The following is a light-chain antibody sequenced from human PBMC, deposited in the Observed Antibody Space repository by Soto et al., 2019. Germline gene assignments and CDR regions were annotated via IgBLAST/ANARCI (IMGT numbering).Light chain of an antibody. CDR1: QTISTY. J-gene: IGKJ2*01. CDR3: QLSDSTPYT. CDR2: DAS. V-gene: IGKV1-39*01. Sequence: DIPMTQSPSSLSASVGDRVTITCRASQTISTYLNWYQQKPGKAPRLLIYDASSLLSGVPSRFSGSGSGTDCTLTIASLQPEDFSTYFCQLSDSTPYTFGQGTKVEI.